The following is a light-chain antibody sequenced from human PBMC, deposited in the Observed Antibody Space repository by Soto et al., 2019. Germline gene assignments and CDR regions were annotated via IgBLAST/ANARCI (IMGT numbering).Light chain of an antibody. CDR3: QHNNGYSWT. Sequence: DIQMTQSPSTLSSSLGDRVTITCRASQSIRSWLAWYQQKPGKAPKVLIYDASSLESGVPSRFSGSGSGTEFTLTISSLQTDDFATYYCQHNNGYSWTFGQGTKVDIK. J-gene: IGKJ1*01. CDR2: DAS. CDR1: QSIRSW. V-gene: IGKV1-5*01.